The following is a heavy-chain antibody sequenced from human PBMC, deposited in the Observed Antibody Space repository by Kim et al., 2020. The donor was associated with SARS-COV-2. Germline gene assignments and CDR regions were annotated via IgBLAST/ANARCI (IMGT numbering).Heavy chain of an antibody. Sequence: SETLSLTCAVYGGSFSGYYWSWIRQPPGKGLEWIGEINHSGSTNYNPSLKSRVTISVDTSKNQFSLKLSSVTAADTAVYYCARENLRPGPPSPFFDPWGQGTLVTVSS. J-gene: IGHJ5*02. CDR2: INHSGST. CDR1: GGSFSGYY. D-gene: IGHD3-10*01. V-gene: IGHV4-34*01. CDR3: ARENLRPGPPSPFFDP.